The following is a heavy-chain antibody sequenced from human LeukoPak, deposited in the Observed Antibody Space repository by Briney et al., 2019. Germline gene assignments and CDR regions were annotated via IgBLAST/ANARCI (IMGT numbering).Heavy chain of an antibody. Sequence: PSETLSLTCAVYGGSFSGYYWSWIRQPPGKGLEWIGEINHSGSTNYNPSLKSRVTISVDTSKNQFSLKLSSVTAADTAVYYCAKYAWWGIAVAVFDYWGQGTLVTVSS. CDR3: AKYAWWGIAVAVFDY. J-gene: IGHJ4*02. V-gene: IGHV4-34*01. CDR2: INHSGST. D-gene: IGHD6-19*01. CDR1: GGSFSGYY.